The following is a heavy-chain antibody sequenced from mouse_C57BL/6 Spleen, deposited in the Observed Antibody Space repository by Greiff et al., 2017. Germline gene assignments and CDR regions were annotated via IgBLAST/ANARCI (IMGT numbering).Heavy chain of an antibody. V-gene: IGHV1-63*01. J-gene: IGHJ4*01. CDR1: GYTFTNYW. Sequence: QVQLQQSGAELVRPGTSVKMSCKASGYTFTNYWIGWAKQRPGHGLEWIGEIYPGGGYTNYNEKFKGKATLTADKSSSTAYMQFSSLTSEDSAIYYCARAAQATYYAMDYWGQGTSVTVSS. CDR3: ARAAQATYYAMDY. D-gene: IGHD3-2*02. CDR2: IYPGGGYT.